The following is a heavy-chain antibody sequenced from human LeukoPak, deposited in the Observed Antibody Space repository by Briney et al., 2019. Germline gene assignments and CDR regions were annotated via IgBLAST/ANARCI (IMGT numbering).Heavy chain of an antibody. CDR3: ARASQITSGYYYGMDV. D-gene: IGHD1-14*01. V-gene: IGHV1-46*01. CDR2: INPSGGST. Sequence: ASVKVSCKASGYTFTGYYMHWVRQAPGQGLEWMGIINPSGGSTSYAQKFQGRVTITADKSTSTAYMELSSLRSEDTAVYYCARASQITSGYYYGMDVWGQGTTVTVSS. CDR1: GYTFTGYY. J-gene: IGHJ6*02.